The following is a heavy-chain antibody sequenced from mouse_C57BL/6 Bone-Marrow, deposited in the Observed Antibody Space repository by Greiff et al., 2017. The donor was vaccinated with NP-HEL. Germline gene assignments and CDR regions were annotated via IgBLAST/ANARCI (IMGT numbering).Heavy chain of an antibody. CDR1: GYTFTSYW. D-gene: IGHD1-1*01. CDR3: ARDYYGSSGAY. Sequence: VQLQQPGAELVRPGTSVKLSCKASGYTFTSYWMHWVKQRPGQGLEWIGVIDPSDSYTNYNQKFKGKATLTVDTSSSTDYMQLSSLTSEDSAVYYCARDYYGSSGAYWGQGTLVTVTA. V-gene: IGHV1-59*01. CDR2: IDPSDSYT. J-gene: IGHJ3*01.